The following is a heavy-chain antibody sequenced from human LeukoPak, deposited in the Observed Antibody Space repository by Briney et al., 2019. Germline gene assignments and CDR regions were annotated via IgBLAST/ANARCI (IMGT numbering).Heavy chain of an antibody. J-gene: IGHJ4*02. V-gene: IGHV3-23*01. Sequence: GGSLRLSCAASGFTFSNYAMSWLRQAPGKGLEWVSAISGSGDMTYYADSVRGRFAISRDNSKSTLYLQMNSLRAEDAAVYYCAKEWIGGRPLVVVAVHWGQGTLVTVSS. CDR2: ISGSGDMT. CDR3: AKEWIGGRPLVVVAVH. D-gene: IGHD2-21*02. CDR1: GFTFSNYA.